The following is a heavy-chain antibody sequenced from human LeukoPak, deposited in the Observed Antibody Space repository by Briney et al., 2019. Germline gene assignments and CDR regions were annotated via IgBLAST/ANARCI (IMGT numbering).Heavy chain of an antibody. J-gene: IGHJ4*02. CDR2: IYYSGST. CDR3: AKSGGYGLIDY. Sequence: PSETLSLTRTVSGVSISSSNSYWGWIRQPPGKGLEWIGSIYYSGSTYYNASLQSRVTISIDMSKNEFSLRLNSVTAADTAMYYCAKSGGYGLIDYWGQGTLVTVSS. D-gene: IGHD1-26*01. CDR1: GVSISSSNSY. V-gene: IGHV4-39*01.